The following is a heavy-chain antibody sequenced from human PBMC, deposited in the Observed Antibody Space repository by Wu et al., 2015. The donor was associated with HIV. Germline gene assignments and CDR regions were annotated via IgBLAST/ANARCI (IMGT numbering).Heavy chain of an antibody. J-gene: IGHJ4*02. V-gene: IGHV1-18*01. D-gene: IGHD4-17*01. Sequence: QVQLVQSGPEVKKPGASVKVSCKGSGYSFSSYGISWVRQAPGQGLEWMGWINPASGSTILSDHFQGRLTVTRDTSVNTAYMELDTLMSGDTAVYYCARDATPVTTEFDYWGQGTLVTVSS. CDR1: GYSFSSYG. CDR2: INPASGST. CDR3: ARDATPVTTEFDY.